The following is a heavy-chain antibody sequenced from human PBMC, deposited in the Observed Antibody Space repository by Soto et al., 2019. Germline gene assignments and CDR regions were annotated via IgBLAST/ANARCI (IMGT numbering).Heavy chain of an antibody. CDR1: GYTSTSYG. J-gene: IGHJ6*02. V-gene: IGHV1-18*01. CDR3: ARGQARMDA. CDR2: ISAYNGNT. Sequence: ASVKVSCKASGYTSTSYGISWVRQSPGQGLEWMGWISAYNGNTNYAQKLQGRVTMTTDTSTSTAYMELRPLISNDTAVYYSARGQARMDASGQGTTVTVSS.